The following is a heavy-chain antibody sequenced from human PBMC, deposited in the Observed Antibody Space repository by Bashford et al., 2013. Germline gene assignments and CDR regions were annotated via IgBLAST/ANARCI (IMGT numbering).Heavy chain of an antibody. D-gene: IGHD2-2*01. CDR3: ARTVPKRFDP. CDR1: GGSISSYY. Sequence: SETLSLSCTVSGGSISSYYWSWIRQPPGKGLEWIGYIDYSGSTNYNPSLRSRVTISLDTSKNHFSLKLSSVTAADTAVYYCARTVPKRFDPWGQGTLVTVSS. V-gene: IGHV4-59*01. J-gene: IGHJ5*02. CDR2: IDYSGST.